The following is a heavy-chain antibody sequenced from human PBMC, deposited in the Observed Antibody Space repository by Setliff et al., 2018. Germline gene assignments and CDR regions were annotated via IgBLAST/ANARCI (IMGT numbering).Heavy chain of an antibody. CDR3: AKDDAGYCSGGSCYAPFDY. V-gene: IGHV3-23*01. CDR2: INHSGGST. J-gene: IGHJ4*02. Sequence: GGSLRLSCAASGFTFNRFAMSWVRQTPGKGLEWVSAINHSGGSTYYADPVKGRFTISRDNSKNTLYLQMNSLRAEDTAVYYCAKDDAGYCSGGSCYAPFDYWGQGTLVTAPQ. D-gene: IGHD2-15*01. CDR1: GFTFNRFA.